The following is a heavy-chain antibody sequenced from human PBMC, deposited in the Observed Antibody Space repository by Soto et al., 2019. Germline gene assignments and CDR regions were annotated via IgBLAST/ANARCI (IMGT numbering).Heavy chain of an antibody. D-gene: IGHD4-17*01. J-gene: IGHJ4*02. CDR1: GFTFSSHW. CDR3: AGTYGALSGFDY. Sequence: EVQLVESGGGLVQPGESLRLSCAASGFTFSSHWMHWVRQAPGKGLVWVSRINSDGSSTSYADFVKGRFTISSDNTRNTLYLQMNILRVEDTAVYYCAGTYGALSGFDYWGQGTLVTVSS. V-gene: IGHV3-74*01. CDR2: INSDGSST.